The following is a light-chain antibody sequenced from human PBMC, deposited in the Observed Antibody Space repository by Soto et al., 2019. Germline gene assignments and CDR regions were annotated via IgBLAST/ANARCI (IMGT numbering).Light chain of an antibody. CDR1: SSDVGGYSF. Sequence: QSALTQPPSASGSPGQSVTISRTGTSSDVGGYSFVSWYQQHPGKAPKLMIYEVSERPSGVPDRFSGSKSGNTASLTVSGLQAEDEAEYYCSSYAGRNIVVFGGGTQLPV. J-gene: IGLJ2*01. CDR2: EVS. CDR3: SSYAGRNIVV. V-gene: IGLV2-8*01.